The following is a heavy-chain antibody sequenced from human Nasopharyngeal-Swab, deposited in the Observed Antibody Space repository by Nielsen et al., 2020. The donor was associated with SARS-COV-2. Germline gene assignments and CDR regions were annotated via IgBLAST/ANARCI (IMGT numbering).Heavy chain of an antibody. D-gene: IGHD3-10*01. Sequence: SETLSLTCSVSGDSISSGHNFWSWIRQHPGKGLEWIGYIHSRGTTYFNPSLESRVSISADTSKNHFSLRLGSVTAADTAVYYCARMDKSWYFDYWGQGTLVTVSS. J-gene: IGHJ4*02. CDR1: GDSISSGHNF. CDR2: IHSRGTT. CDR3: ARMDKSWYFDY. V-gene: IGHV4-31*03.